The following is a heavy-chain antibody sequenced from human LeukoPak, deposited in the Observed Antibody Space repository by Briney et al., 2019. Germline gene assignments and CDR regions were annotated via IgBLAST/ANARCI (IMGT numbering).Heavy chain of an antibody. CDR2: INPYSGGT. D-gene: IGHD3-9*01. CDR3: ARAGAEDEILTGYYRISYFDN. Sequence: ASVKVSCQASGYTFTGYYMHWVRQPPGQGLEWMGWINPYSGGTNYAQKFQGRVIMTRDTSISTAYMELSRLRSDNTAVYYWARAGAEDEILTGYYRISYFDNWGQGTLVTVSS. CDR1: GYTFTGYY. V-gene: IGHV1-2*02. J-gene: IGHJ4*02.